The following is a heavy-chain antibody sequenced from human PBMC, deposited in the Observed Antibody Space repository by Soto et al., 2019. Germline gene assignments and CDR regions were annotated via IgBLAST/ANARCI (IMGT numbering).Heavy chain of an antibody. CDR1: GGSISSGGYS. J-gene: IGHJ5*02. Sequence: SETLSLTCTVSGGSISSGGYSWSWIRQPPGKGLEWIGYIYHSGSTYYNPSLKSRVTISVDRSKNQFSLKLSSVTAADTAVYYCARVYCSGGSCFWFDPWGQGTLVTVSS. CDR3: ARVYCSGGSCFWFDP. V-gene: IGHV4-30-2*01. D-gene: IGHD2-15*01. CDR2: IYHSGST.